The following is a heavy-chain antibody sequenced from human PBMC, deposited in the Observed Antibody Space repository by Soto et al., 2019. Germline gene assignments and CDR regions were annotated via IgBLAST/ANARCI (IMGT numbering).Heavy chain of an antibody. D-gene: IGHD3-22*01. CDR3: ATDDSRVLEYFDY. CDR1: GFTFSDYY. V-gene: IGHV3-11*06. Sequence: GGSLRLSCAASGFTFSDYYMSWIRQAPGKGLEWVSYISSSTGYTNYADSVKGRFTISRDNAKNSLYLQMNSLRAEDTAVYYCATDDSRVLEYFDYWGQGTLVTSPQ. CDR2: ISSSTGYT. J-gene: IGHJ4*02.